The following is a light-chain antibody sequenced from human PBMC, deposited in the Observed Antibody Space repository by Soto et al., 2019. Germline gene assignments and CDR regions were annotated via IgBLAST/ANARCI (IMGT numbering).Light chain of an antibody. CDR1: SSNIGSNT. Sequence: QSVLTQPPSASGTPGQRVTISCSGSSSNIGSNTVNWYQQLPGTAPKLLIYSNNQRPSGVPDRFSGSKSGTSASLAISGLQSEDEADYYCAAWDDSLNGSGVFGTETKVTVL. V-gene: IGLV1-44*01. CDR3: AAWDDSLNGSGV. J-gene: IGLJ1*01. CDR2: SNN.